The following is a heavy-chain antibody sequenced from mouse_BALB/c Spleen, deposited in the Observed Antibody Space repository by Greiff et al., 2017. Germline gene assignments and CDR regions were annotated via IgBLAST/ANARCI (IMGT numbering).Heavy chain of an antibody. Sequence: EVKLVESGTVLARPGASVKMSCKASGYSFTSYWMHWVKQRPGQGLEWIGAIYPGNSDTSYNQKFKGKAKLTAVTSASTAYMELSSLTNEDSAVYYCTRGLTGTLFDYWGQGTTLTVSS. V-gene: IGHV1-5*01. CDR2: IYPGNSDT. J-gene: IGHJ2*01. CDR3: TRGLTGTLFDY. CDR1: GYSFTSYW. D-gene: IGHD4-1*01.